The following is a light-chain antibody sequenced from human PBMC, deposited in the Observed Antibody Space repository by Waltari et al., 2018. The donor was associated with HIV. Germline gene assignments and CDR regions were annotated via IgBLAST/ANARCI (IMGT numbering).Light chain of an antibody. CDR2: EVT. CDR3: QVWESGSDHPWV. V-gene: IGLV2-14*02. J-gene: IGLJ3*02. CDR1: SSDVGSHNF. Sequence: QSALTQPASVFGSPGQSITISCTGSSSDVGSHNFVSWYQQYPGKAPKNIIYEVTKRPSGVSDRFSGSKSGNTASLTIRRVEAGDEADYYCQVWESGSDHPWVFGGGTKLTVL.